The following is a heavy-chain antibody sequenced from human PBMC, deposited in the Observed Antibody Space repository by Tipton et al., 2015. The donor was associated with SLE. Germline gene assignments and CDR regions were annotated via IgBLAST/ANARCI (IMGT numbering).Heavy chain of an antibody. CDR3: ARGGPWGFFDY. V-gene: IGHV4-59*01. Sequence: TLSLTCTVSGGSISSYYWSWIRQPPGKGLEWIGYIYYSGSTNYNPSLKSRVTISVDTSKNQFSLKLSSVTAAVTAVYYCARGGPWGFFDYWGQGTLVTVSS. CDR2: IYYSGST. D-gene: IGHD7-27*01. J-gene: IGHJ4*02. CDR1: GGSISSYY.